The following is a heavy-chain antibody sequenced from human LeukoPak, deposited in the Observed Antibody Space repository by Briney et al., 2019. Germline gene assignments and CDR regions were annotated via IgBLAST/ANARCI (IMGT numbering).Heavy chain of an antibody. D-gene: IGHD3-10*01. Sequence: GASVKVSCKASGGTFSSYAISWVRQAPGQGLEWMGGIIPIFGTANYAQKFQGRVTITADESTSTAYMELSSLRSEDTAVYYCAREDWGRFGELSWFDPWGREPWSPSPQ. CDR2: IIPIFGTA. V-gene: IGHV1-69*13. CDR1: GGTFSSYA. J-gene: IGHJ5*02. CDR3: AREDWGRFGELSWFDP.